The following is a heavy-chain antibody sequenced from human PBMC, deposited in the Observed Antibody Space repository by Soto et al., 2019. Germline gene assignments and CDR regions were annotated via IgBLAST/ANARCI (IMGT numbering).Heavy chain of an antibody. J-gene: IGHJ2*01. CDR3: ARDSGTNYADVAYFDL. V-gene: IGHV3-48*01. CDR1: GFTFSSYS. Sequence: GGSLRLSCAASGFTFSSYSMNWVRQAPGKGLEWVSYISSSSSTIYYADSVKGRFTISRDNAKNSLYLQMNSLRAEDTAVYYCARDSGTNYADVAYFDLWGRGTLVTVSS. D-gene: IGHD3-10*01. CDR2: ISSSSSTI.